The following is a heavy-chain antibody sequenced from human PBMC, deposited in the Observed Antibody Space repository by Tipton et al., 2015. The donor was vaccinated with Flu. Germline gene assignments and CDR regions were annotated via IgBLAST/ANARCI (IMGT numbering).Heavy chain of an antibody. J-gene: IGHJ4*02. D-gene: IGHD6-13*01. CDR2: IYNGGSP. CDR3: ARVGWQQPSPYY. V-gene: IGHV4-31*03. CDR1: GASISSNGYY. Sequence: LRLSCTVSGASISSNGYYCTWIRQHPGEGLEWIGYIYNGGSPAYNSSLKSRVSISIDTSKNQFSLNMRSVTAADTAVYYCARVGWQQPSPYYWGQGTSVTVSS.